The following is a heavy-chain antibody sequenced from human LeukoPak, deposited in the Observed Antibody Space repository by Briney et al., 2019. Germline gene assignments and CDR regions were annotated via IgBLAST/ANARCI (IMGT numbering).Heavy chain of an antibody. V-gene: IGHV1-2*02. CDR3: ARDMEYYYDSSGYYHDAFDI. J-gene: IGHJ3*02. CDR1: RYTFTGYY. CDR2: INPNSGGT. Sequence: GASVKVSCKASRYTFTGYYMHWVRQAPGQGLEWMGWINPNSGGTNYALKFQGRVTMTRDTSISTAYMELSRLRSDDTAVYYCARDMEYYYDSSGYYHDAFDIWGQGTMVTVSS. D-gene: IGHD3-22*01.